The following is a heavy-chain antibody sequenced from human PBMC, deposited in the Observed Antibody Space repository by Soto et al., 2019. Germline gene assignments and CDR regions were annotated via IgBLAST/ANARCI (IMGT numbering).Heavy chain of an antibody. J-gene: IGHJ5*02. V-gene: IGHV1-69*13. CDR3: ARDHGDYPNWFDP. D-gene: IGHD4-17*01. Sequence: SVKVSCKASGGTFSSYAISWVRQAPGQGLEWMGGIIPIFGTANYAQKFQGRVTITADESTSTAYMELSSLRSEDTAVYYCARDHGDYPNWFDPWGQGTLVTVSS. CDR2: IIPIFGTA. CDR1: GGTFSSYA.